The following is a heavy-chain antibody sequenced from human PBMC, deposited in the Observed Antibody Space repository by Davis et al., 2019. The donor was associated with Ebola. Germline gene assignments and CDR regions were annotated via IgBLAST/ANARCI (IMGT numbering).Heavy chain of an antibody. CDR3: ARVVVGALGY. J-gene: IGHJ4*02. Sequence: PSETLSLTCAVSGGSISSSSWWSWVRQPPGTGLEWIGEIHHSESTNYNPSLKSRVTISVDKSKNQFSLNLSSVTAADTAVYYCARVVVGALGYWGQGTLVTVSS. V-gene: IGHV4-4*02. D-gene: IGHD1-26*01. CDR1: GGSISSSSW. CDR2: IHHSEST.